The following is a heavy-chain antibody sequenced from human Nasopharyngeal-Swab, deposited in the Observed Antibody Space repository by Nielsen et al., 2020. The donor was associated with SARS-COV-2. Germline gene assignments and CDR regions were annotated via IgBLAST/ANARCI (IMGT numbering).Heavy chain of an antibody. Sequence: ASVKVSCKASGYTFTGYYMHWVRQAPGQGLEWTGRINPNSGGTNYAQKFQGRVTMTRDTSISTAYMELSRLRSDDTAVYYCARGDYDILTGYPLDYWGQGTLVTVSS. CDR2: INPNSGGT. CDR1: GYTFTGYY. V-gene: IGHV1-2*06. CDR3: ARGDYDILTGYPLDY. D-gene: IGHD3-9*01. J-gene: IGHJ4*02.